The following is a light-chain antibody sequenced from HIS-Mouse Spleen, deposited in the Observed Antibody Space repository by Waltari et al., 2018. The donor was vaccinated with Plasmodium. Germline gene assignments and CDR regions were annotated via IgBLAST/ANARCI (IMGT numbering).Light chain of an antibody. V-gene: IGLV3-25*03. CDR1: ALPKHY. J-gene: IGLJ3*02. CDR2: KDS. CDR3: QSADSSGTPNWV. Sequence: SYELTQPPSVSVSPGQTARITCSGDALPKHYDYSYQQKPGQAPVLVIYKDSERPSGIPERFSGSSSGTTVTLTISGVQAEDEADYYCQSADSSGTPNWVFGGGTKLTVL.